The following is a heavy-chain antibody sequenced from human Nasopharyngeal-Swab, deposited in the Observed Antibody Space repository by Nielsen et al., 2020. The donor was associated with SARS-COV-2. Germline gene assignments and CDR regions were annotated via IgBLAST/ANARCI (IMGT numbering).Heavy chain of an antibody. J-gene: IGHJ4*02. Sequence: QTLSLTGAVSGGSISSGGYSWSWIRQPPGKGLEWIGYIYHSGSTYYNPSLKSRVTISVDTSKNQFSLKLSSVTAADTAVYYCARGSVAGDDYWGQGTLVTVSS. CDR3: ARGSVAGDDY. D-gene: IGHD6-19*01. CDR1: GGSISSGGYS. CDR2: IYHSGST. V-gene: IGHV4-30-2*01.